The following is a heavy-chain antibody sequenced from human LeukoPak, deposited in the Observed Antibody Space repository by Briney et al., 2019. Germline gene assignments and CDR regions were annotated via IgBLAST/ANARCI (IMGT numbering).Heavy chain of an antibody. J-gene: IGHJ4*02. CDR1: GFTFSSYE. D-gene: IGHD4-17*01. Sequence: GGSLRLSCAASGFTFSSYEMNWVRQAPGKGLEWISYISRGGSIINYAGSVKGRFTISRDDAKHSLYLQMNSLRAVDTAVYYCARSTVPIYFDYWGLGSLVTVSS. V-gene: IGHV3-48*03. CDR3: ARSTVPIYFDY. CDR2: ISRGGSII.